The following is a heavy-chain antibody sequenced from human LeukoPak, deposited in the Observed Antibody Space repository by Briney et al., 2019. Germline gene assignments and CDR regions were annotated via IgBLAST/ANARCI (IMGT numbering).Heavy chain of an antibody. V-gene: IGHV4-39*07. CDR2: IYYSGST. D-gene: IGHD3-16*01. CDR3: ASSRGSRPYYFDY. J-gene: IGHJ4*02. CDR1: GGSISSSSYY. Sequence: SETLSLTCTVSGGSISSSSYYWGWIRQPPGKGLEWIGSIYYSGSTHYNPSLKSRVTISVDTSKNQFSLTLSSVTAADTALYYCASSRGSRPYYFDYWGQGTLVTVSS.